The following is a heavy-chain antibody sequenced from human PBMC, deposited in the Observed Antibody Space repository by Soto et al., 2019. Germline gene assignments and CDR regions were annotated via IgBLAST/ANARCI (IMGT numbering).Heavy chain of an antibody. CDR1: AYTFTGYY. CDR2: INPNSGGT. CDR3: ARGPLSDWDWFDP. V-gene: IGHV1-2*04. J-gene: IGHJ5*02. Sequence: ASVKVSCKASAYTFTGYYMHWVRQAPGQGLEWMGWINPNSGGTNYAQKFQGWVTMTRDTSISTAYMELSRLRSDDTAVYYCARGPLSDWDWFDPWGQGTLVTVSS. D-gene: IGHD2-21*01.